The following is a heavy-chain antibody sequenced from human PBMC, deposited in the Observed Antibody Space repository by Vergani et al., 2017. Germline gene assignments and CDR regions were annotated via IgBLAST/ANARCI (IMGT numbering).Heavy chain of an antibody. J-gene: IGHJ4*02. Sequence: QVQLVESGGGVVQPGRSLRLSCAASGFTFSSYAMHWVRQAPGKGLEWVAVISYDGSNKYYADSVKGRFTISRDNSKNSLYLQRNSLRAEDTAVYYCAREGDYYDSSGYPNYFDYWGQGTLVTVSS. CDR3: AREGDYYDSSGYPNYFDY. CDR1: GFTFSSYA. CDR2: ISYDGSNK. V-gene: IGHV3-30-3*01. D-gene: IGHD3-22*01.